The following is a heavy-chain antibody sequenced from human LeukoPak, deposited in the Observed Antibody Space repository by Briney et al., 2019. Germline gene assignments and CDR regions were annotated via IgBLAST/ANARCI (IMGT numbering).Heavy chain of an antibody. V-gene: IGHV3-66*01. CDR1: GFTFRSYA. CDR2: IQSGGNT. Sequence: GGSLRLSCAASGFTFRSYAIHWVRQAPGKGLEWVSVIQSGGNTFYADSVKGRFTTSRDHSENTLYLQMNRLRAEDTAVYYCASSTQLWNTQWGHGTLVTVSS. D-gene: IGHD1/OR15-1a*01. CDR3: ASSTQLWNTQ. J-gene: IGHJ4*01.